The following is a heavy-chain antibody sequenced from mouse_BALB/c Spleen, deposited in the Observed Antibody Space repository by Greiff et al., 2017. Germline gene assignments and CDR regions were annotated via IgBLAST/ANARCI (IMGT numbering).Heavy chain of an antibody. CDR1: GFTFSDYY. D-gene: IGHD1-1*01. J-gene: IGHJ1*01. CDR3: ARDRYGSSYPYWYFDV. V-gene: IGHV5-4*02. CDR2: ISDGGSYT. Sequence: EVQRVESGGGLVKPGGSLKLSCAASGFTFSDYYMYWVRQTPEKRLEWVATISDGGSYTYYPDSVKGRFTISRDNAKNNLYLQMSSLKSEDTAMYYCARDRYGSSYPYWYFDVWGAGTTVTVSS.